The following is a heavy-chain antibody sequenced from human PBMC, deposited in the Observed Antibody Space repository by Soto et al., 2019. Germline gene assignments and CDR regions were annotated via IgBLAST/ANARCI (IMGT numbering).Heavy chain of an antibody. Sequence: QVRLQESGPGLVRPSQTLSLTCNVPGAPISSGGFYWSWIRQHPGKGPEWIGYIYNSGTTFYNPSLGSRVTMSLDAAKNHFSLELRSVTVADTAVYYCAREPISTPRGVTQVDPWGQGTQVTVSS. CDR2: IYNSGTT. CDR1: GAPISSGGFY. J-gene: IGHJ5*02. CDR3: AREPISTPRGVTQVDP. D-gene: IGHD3-10*01. V-gene: IGHV4-31*03.